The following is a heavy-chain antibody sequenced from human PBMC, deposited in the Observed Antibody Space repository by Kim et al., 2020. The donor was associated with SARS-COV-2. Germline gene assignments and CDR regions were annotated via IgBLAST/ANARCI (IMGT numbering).Heavy chain of an antibody. D-gene: IGHD1-1*01. CDR1: GGTFSSYA. J-gene: IGHJ3*02. V-gene: IGHV1-69*04. CDR2: IIPILGIA. Sequence: SVKVSCKASGGTFSSYAISWVRQAPGQGLEWMGRIIPILGIANYAQKFQGRVTITADKSTSTAYMELSSLRSEDTAVYYCARAGRTGTTGDAFDIWGQGTMVTVSS. CDR3: ARAGRTGTTGDAFDI.